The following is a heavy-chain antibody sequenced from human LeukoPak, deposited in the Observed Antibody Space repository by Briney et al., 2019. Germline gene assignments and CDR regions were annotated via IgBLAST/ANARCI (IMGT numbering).Heavy chain of an antibody. CDR1: GFTFSSYA. D-gene: IGHD5-12*01. Sequence: GGSLRLSCAASGFTFSSYAMSWVRQAPGKGLEWVSAISGSGGSTYYADSVKGRFTISRDNSKNSLYLQINSLRADDTAVYYCAKVQYSDYDMNFDSWGQGTLVTVPS. J-gene: IGHJ4*02. CDR2: ISGSGGST. V-gene: IGHV3-23*01. CDR3: AKVQYSDYDMNFDS.